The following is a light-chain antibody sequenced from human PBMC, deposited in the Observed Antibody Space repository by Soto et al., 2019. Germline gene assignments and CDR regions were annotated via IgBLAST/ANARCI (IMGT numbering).Light chain of an antibody. Sequence: DIQMTQSPSSLSASVGDRVTVTCRASQGISNDLAWYQQKPGKVPKLLIYEASTLQSGVPSRFSGSASGTDFTLTMSNLQPEDVATYYCQKSNSAPWTFGQGTKVEIK. CDR3: QKSNSAPWT. J-gene: IGKJ1*01. CDR2: EAS. CDR1: QGISND. V-gene: IGKV1-27*01.